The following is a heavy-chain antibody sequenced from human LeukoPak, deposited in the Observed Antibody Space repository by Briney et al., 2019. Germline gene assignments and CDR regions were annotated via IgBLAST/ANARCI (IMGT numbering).Heavy chain of an antibody. CDR2: INAGNGNT. V-gene: IGHV1-3*01. D-gene: IGHD1-26*01. CDR3: ARKVVGATTNWFDP. J-gene: IGHJ5*02. Sequence: PWASVKVSCKASGYTFTSYAMHWVRQAPGQRLEWMGWINAGNGNTKYSQKFQGRVTITRDTSASTAYMELSSLRSEDTAVYYCARKVVGATTNWFDPWGQGTLVTVSS. CDR1: GYTFTSYA.